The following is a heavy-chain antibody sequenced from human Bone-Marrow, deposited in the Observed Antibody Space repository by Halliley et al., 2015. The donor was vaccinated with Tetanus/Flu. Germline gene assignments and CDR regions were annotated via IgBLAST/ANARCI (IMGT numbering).Heavy chain of an antibody. CDR2: IYYSGTT. CDR3: VRGLYYYGSGSYLDS. V-gene: IGHV4-31*03. D-gene: IGHD3-10*01. Sequence: TLSLTCTVSGVSIGSGGYYWSWIRQHSGKGLEWVGHIYYSGTTYYNPSLKSRVSISVDTSKNQFSLKFNSVTAADTAVYHCVRGLYYYGSGSYLDSWGQGTLVTVSS. CDR1: GVSIGSGGYY. J-gene: IGHJ4*02.